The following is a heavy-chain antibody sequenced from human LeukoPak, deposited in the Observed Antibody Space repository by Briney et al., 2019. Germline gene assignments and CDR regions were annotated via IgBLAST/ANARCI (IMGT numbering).Heavy chain of an antibody. J-gene: IGHJ5*01. CDR1: GGSISSGGYF. CDR2: IYYSEDT. CDR3: ARARSSSGSEGWFDS. Sequence: SETLSLTCTVSGGSISSGGYFWNWIRQRPGMGLEWLGNIYYSEDTDYNPSLKSRVVISVDTSKNQFSLKLSSMTAADTAVYYCARARSSSGSEGWFDSWGQGTLVTVSS. D-gene: IGHD6-13*01. V-gene: IGHV4-31*03.